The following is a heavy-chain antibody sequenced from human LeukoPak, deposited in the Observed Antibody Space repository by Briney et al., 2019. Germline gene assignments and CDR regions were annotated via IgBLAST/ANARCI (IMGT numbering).Heavy chain of an antibody. CDR3: AGGVEMAKMAF. J-gene: IGHJ4*02. V-gene: IGHV3-74*01. D-gene: IGHD5-24*01. Sequence: GGSLRLSCAASGFSFSRSWMHWVRQDPGKGLVWVSRISSDGSNIIYADSVKGRFTISRDNSRNTVYLQMNSLRAEDTAVYYCAGGVEMAKMAFWGQGTLVTVSS. CDR2: ISSDGSNI. CDR1: GFSFSRSW.